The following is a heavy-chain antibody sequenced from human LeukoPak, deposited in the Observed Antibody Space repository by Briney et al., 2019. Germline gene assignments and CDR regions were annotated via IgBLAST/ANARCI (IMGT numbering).Heavy chain of an antibody. CDR2: IYSGGST. CDR1: GFTVSSTY. D-gene: IGHD6-6*01. CDR3: ARDRLYSSSSEDY. J-gene: IGHJ4*02. Sequence: GGSLRLSCAASGFTVSSTYMSWVRQAPGKGLEWVSVIYSGGSTYYADSVKGRFTISRDNSRNTLYLQMNSLRAEDTAVYYCARDRLYSSSSEDYWGQGTLVTVSS. V-gene: IGHV3-53*01.